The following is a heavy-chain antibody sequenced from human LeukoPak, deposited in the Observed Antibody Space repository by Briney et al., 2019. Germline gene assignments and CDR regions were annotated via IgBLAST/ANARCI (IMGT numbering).Heavy chain of an antibody. D-gene: IGHD3-16*01. CDR1: GFNFSNYA. J-gene: IGHJ5*02. CDR3: AKDHYDNWFDP. CDR2: ISGSGGRT. Sequence: GGSLRLSCAASGFNFSNYAMSWVRQAPGKGLEWVPAISGSGGRTYYADSVKGRFTISRDNSKSTLYLQMNSLRADDTAIYYCAKDHYDNWFDPWGQGTLVTVSS. V-gene: IGHV3-23*01.